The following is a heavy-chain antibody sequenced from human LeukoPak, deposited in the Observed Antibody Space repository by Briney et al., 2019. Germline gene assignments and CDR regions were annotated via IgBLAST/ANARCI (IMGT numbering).Heavy chain of an antibody. CDR3: ARDRRHLGYSSGGSCPFDP. Sequence: ASVKVSCKASGYTLTSYAMNWVRQAPGQGLEWMGWINTNTGNSTYAQGFTGRFVFSLDTSVSTAYLQISSLKAEDTAVYYCARDRRHLGYSSGGSCPFDPWGQGTLVTVSS. J-gene: IGHJ5*02. D-gene: IGHD2-15*01. CDR2: INTNTGNS. CDR1: GYTLTSYA. V-gene: IGHV7-4-1*02.